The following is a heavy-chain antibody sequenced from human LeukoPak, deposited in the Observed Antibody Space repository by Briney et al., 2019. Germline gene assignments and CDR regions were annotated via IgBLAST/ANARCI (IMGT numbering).Heavy chain of an antibody. CDR3: ARYYDSSGYWSTPHFDY. Sequence: SETLSLTCTVSGDSVSGISFYWSWIRQPPGKGLQYIGYIQYSGSTHYNPSLKSRVTISVDTSKNQFSLKLSSVTAADTAVYYCARYYDSSGYWSTPHFDYWGQGTLVTVSS. D-gene: IGHD3-22*01. CDR2: IQYSGST. V-gene: IGHV4-61*01. J-gene: IGHJ4*02. CDR1: GDSVSGISFY.